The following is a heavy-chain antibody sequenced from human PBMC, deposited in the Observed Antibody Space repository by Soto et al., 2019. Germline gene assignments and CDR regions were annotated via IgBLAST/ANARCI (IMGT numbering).Heavy chain of an antibody. CDR2: IIPIFGTA. Sequence: QVQLVQSGAAVKKPGSSVKVSCKASGGTFSSYAISWVRQAPGQGLEWMGGIIPIFGTANYAQKFQGRVTITADESTSTAYMELSSLRSEDTAVYYCARDGKNYDFWSGYPGYYYYGMDVWGQGTTVTVSS. CDR1: GGTFSSYA. CDR3: ARDGKNYDFWSGYPGYYYYGMDV. V-gene: IGHV1-69*01. J-gene: IGHJ6*02. D-gene: IGHD3-3*01.